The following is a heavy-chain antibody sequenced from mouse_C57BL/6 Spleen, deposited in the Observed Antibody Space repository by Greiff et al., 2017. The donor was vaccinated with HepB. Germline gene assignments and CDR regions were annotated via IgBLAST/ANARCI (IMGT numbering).Heavy chain of an antibody. Sequence: QVQLKESGPGLVAPSKCLSITCTVSGFSLTSYAISWVRQPPGKGLEWLGVIWTGGGANYNSALKSRLSISKDNSKSQVFLKMNSLQTDDTARYYCARNYYGISDWYFDVWGTGTTVTVSS. CDR2: IWTGGGA. CDR3: ARNYYGISDWYFDV. V-gene: IGHV2-9-1*01. D-gene: IGHD1-1*01. CDR1: GFSLTSYA. J-gene: IGHJ1*03.